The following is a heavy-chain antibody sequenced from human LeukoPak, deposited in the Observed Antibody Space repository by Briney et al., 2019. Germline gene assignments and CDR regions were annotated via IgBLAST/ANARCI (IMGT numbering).Heavy chain of an antibody. D-gene: IGHD4-17*01. CDR1: GFTFSDHY. Sequence: GGSLRLSCAASGFTFSDHYMDWVRQAPGKGLEWVGRIRNKANSYTTEYAASVKGRFTISRDESKNSLYLQMNSLKTEDTAVYYCARGTYGDNAMGDFWGQGTLVTVSS. CDR3: ARGTYGDNAMGDF. CDR2: IRNKANSYTT. V-gene: IGHV3-72*01. J-gene: IGHJ4*02.